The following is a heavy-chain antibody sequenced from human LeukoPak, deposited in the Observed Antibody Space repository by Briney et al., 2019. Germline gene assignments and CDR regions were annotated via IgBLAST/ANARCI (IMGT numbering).Heavy chain of an antibody. Sequence: SGTLSLTCTVSGGSISSSSYYWGWIRQPPGKGLEWIGSIYYSGSTYYNPSLKSRVTISVDTSKNQFSLKLSSVTAADTAVYYCARNGGRYCSSTSCYAGFDPWGQGTLVTVSS. V-gene: IGHV4-39*01. CDR2: IYYSGST. CDR1: GGSISSSSYY. J-gene: IGHJ5*02. CDR3: ARNGGRYCSSTSCYAGFDP. D-gene: IGHD2-2*01.